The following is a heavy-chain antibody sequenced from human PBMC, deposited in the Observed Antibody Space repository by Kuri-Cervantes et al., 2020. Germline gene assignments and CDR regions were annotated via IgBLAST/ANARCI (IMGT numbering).Heavy chain of an antibody. Sequence: GGSLRLSCAASGFSFSSYSMHWVRQAPGKGLEWVAVISYDGNDKYSTDSVKGRFTISRDNSKNTLYLQMSSLRAEDTAVYYFANWAGIVSNWYGPFDYRGQGTLVTVSS. D-gene: IGHD6-13*01. CDR1: GFSFSSYS. CDR3: ANWAGIVSNWYGPFDY. CDR2: ISYDGNDK. V-gene: IGHV3-30*18. J-gene: IGHJ4*02.